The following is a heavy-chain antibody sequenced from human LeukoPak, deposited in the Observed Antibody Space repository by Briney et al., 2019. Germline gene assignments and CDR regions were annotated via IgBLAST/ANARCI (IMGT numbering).Heavy chain of an antibody. J-gene: IGHJ4*02. CDR3: ARNPEYDSSGYYYFDY. D-gene: IGHD3-22*01. CDR1: GYTFTGYY. CDR2: INPNSGGT. V-gene: IGHV1-2*02. Sequence: GASVKASCKASGYTFTGYYMHWVRQAPGQGLEWMGWINPNSGGTNYAQKFQGRVTMTRDTSISTAYMELSRLRSDDTAVYYCARNPEYDSSGYYYFDYWGQGTLVTVSS.